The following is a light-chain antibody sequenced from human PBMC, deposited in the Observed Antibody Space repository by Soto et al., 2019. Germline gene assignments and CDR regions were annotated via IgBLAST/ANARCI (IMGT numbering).Light chain of an antibody. CDR3: TALDDSLSGHYV. CDR2: RNN. V-gene: IGLV1-47*01. Sequence: QSVLTQPPSASGTPGQRVTISCSGSSSNIGSNYVYWYQQLPGTAPKLLIYRNNQRPSGVPDRFSGSKSGTSASLAISGLRTEDEADYYCTALDDSLSGHYVFATGTKVTVL. CDR1: SSNIGSNY. J-gene: IGLJ1*01.